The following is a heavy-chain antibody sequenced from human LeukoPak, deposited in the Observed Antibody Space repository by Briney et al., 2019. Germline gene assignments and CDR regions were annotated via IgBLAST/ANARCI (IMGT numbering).Heavy chain of an antibody. CDR2: ISGSGGST. D-gene: IGHD6-13*01. V-gene: IGHV3-23*01. CDR3: AKAGYSSSWRSWFDP. CDR1: GFTFSSYA. Sequence: PGGSLRLSCAASGFTFSSYAMSWVRQAPGKGLEWVSAISGSGGSTYHADSVKGRFTISRDNSKNTLYLQMNSLRAEDTAVYYCAKAGYSSSWRSWFDPWGQGTLVTVSS. J-gene: IGHJ5*02.